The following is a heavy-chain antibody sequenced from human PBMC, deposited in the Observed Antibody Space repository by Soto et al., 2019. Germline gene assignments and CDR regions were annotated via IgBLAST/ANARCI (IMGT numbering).Heavy chain of an antibody. Sequence: SWKASCKALGGNFSDYAISWVLQAPGQGLEWMGGIIPIFGTPNYAQKFQDRVTFTAHESTNTAYMELSRLTSEDTAVYYCARDRAPRGWSYLDLWGQGTQVTVS. CDR2: IIPIFGTP. J-gene: IGHJ4*02. CDR1: GGNFSDYA. V-gene: IGHV1-69*13. D-gene: IGHD2-15*01. CDR3: ARDRAPRGWSYLDL.